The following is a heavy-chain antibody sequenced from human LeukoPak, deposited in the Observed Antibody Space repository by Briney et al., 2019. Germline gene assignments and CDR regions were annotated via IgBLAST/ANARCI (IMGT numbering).Heavy chain of an antibody. J-gene: IGHJ3*02. CDR3: ARSGSSWYPPDI. CDR1: GGTFSSYA. V-gene: IGHV1-69*04. CDR2: IIPILGIA. D-gene: IGHD6-13*01. Sequence: SVKVSCKASGGTFSSYAISWVRQAPGQGLEWMGRIIPILGIANYAQKFQGRVTITADKSTSTAYMELSSLRSEDTAVYYCARSGSSWYPPDIWGQGTMVTASS.